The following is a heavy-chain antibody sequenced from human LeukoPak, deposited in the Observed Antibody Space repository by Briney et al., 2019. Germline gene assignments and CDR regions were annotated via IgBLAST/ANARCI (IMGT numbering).Heavy chain of an antibody. CDR1: GYSFTSYW. V-gene: IGHV5-51*01. J-gene: IGHJ3*02. Sequence: GESLKISCKGSGYSFTSYWIGWVRKIPGKGLEWMGIIYPGDSDTRYSPSFQGQVTISADKSISTAYLQWSSLKASDTAMYYCASHTGYCSSMSCFHAFDIWGQGTMVTVSS. CDR3: ASHTGYCSSMSCFHAFDI. D-gene: IGHD2-2*01. CDR2: IYPGDSDT.